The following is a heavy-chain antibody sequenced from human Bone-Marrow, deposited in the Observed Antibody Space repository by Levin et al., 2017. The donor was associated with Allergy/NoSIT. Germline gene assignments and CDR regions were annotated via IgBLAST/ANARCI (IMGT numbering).Heavy chain of an antibody. D-gene: IGHD2-21*02. Sequence: ASVKVSCAASGFTFNKHAMNWVRQAPGKGLEWVSGLSNSGGTAYYGDPAKGRFIISRDNSNNKLYLQMDNLRVEDTAIYYCARELVAVPTAIFDSWGQGTVVTVSS. V-gene: IGHV3-23*01. CDR3: ARELVAVPTAIFDS. CDR2: LSNSGGTA. J-gene: IGHJ5*01. CDR1: GFTFNKHA.